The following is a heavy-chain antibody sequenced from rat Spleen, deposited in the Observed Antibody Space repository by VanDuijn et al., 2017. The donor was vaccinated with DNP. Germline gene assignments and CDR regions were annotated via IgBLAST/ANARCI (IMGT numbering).Heavy chain of an antibody. D-gene: IGHD5-1*01. CDR1: GFTFSNYD. V-gene: IGHV5-7*01. J-gene: IGHJ2*01. CDR3: VRVNWVPDY. Sequence: EVQLVESGGGLVQPGRSVKLSCAASGFTFSNYDMAWVRQAPERGLEWVATITSDGGSTYYRDTVKGRVSITRDNSKETLYLQWDSRTSEDTATYYCVRVNWVPDYWGQGVMVTVSS. CDR2: ITSDGGST.